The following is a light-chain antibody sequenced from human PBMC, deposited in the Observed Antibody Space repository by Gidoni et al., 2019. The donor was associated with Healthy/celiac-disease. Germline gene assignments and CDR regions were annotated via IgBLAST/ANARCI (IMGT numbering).Light chain of an antibody. J-gene: IGLJ2*01. CDR1: RSNIGSYY. CDR2: RNN. V-gene: IGLV1-47*01. CDR3: AAWDYSLCGLV. Sequence: QYVLTQPPAESGTTGQRVTISCSGSRSNIGSYYVYWYQQLPGTAPKLLISRNNPRPSGVPDRFSGSQSCPSAALAISGLRSEDGAAYYWAAWDYSLCGLVFGGGTKLTVL.